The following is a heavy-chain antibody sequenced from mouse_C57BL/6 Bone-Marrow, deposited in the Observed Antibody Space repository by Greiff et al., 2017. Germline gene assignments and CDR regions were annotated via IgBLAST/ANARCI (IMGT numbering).Heavy chain of an antibody. V-gene: IGHV2-2*01. J-gene: IGHJ2*01. Sequence: VKVVESGPGLVQPSQSLSITCTVSGFSLTSYGVHWVRQSPGKGLEWLGVIWSGGSTDYNAAFISRLSISKDNSKSQVFFKMNSLQADDTAIYYCASNYYLDYWGQGTTLTVSS. CDR3: ASNYYLDY. CDR1: GFSLTSYG. CDR2: IWSGGST.